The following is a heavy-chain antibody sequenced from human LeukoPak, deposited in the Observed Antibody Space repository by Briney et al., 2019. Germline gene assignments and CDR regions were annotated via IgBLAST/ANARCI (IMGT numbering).Heavy chain of an antibody. V-gene: IGHV3-53*01. CDR1: GLPVSGNY. CDR3: AISQTWDGLFEA. CDR2: ISINTNT. Sequence: PGGSLRLSCAASGLPVSGNYMSWVRQTPGKGLEWVSFISINTNTFYADSVRGRFTISRDTSKNTLLLQMNSLRDEDSAIYYCAISQTWDGLFEAWGQGTLVTVSS. D-gene: IGHD1-26*01. J-gene: IGHJ5*02.